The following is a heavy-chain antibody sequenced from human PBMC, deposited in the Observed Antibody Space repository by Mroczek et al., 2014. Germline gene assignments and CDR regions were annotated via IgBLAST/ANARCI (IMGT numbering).Heavy chain of an antibody. V-gene: IGHV4-31*03. CDR1: GGSISSGGYY. J-gene: IGHJ4*02. D-gene: IGHD2-15*01. Sequence: VQLVESGPGLVKPSQTLSLTCTVSGGSISSGGYYWSWIRQHPGKGLEWIGYIYYSGSTYYNPSLKSRVTISVDTSKNQFSLKLSSVTAADTAVYYCARVRCSGGSCYPIGGLFDYWGQGTLVTVSS. CDR3: ARVRCSGGSCYPIGGLFDY. CDR2: IYYSGST.